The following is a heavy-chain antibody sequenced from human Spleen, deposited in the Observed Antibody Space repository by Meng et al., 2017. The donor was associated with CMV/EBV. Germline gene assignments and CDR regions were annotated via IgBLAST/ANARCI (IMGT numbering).Heavy chain of an antibody. V-gene: IGHV3-30-3*01. J-gene: IGHJ6*02. CDR1: GFTSVDYA. Sequence: GGSLGLSCAASGFTSVDYAMHWVRQSPGEGLEWMAAIAYDGVNKNYADSVKGRFTISRDNAKNSLYLQMNSLRAEDTAVYYCARVDIVVVPAAIMEYYGMDVWGQGTTVTVSS. CDR2: IAYDGVNK. CDR3: ARVDIVVVPAAIMEYYGMDV. D-gene: IGHD2-2*02.